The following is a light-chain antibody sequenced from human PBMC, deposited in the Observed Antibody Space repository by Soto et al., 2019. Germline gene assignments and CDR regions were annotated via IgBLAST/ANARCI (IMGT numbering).Light chain of an antibody. J-gene: IGKJ1*01. CDR1: QSVSSTY. CDR3: QQYGSSPWT. CDR2: GAS. V-gene: IGKV3-20*01. Sequence: EIVLTQSPGTLSLSPGERATLSCRASQSVSSTYSAWYQQKPGQAPRLLIYGASSRATDIPDRFSGSGSGTDFTLTSSRLEPEDFSVYYCQQYGSSPWTFGQGTKVEIK.